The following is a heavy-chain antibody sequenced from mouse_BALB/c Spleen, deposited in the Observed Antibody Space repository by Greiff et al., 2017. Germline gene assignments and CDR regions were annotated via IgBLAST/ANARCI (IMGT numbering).Heavy chain of an antibody. CDR2: IWAGGST. D-gene: IGHD2-14*01. CDR1: GFSLTSYG. V-gene: IGHV2-9*02. Sequence: VQLVESGPGLVAPSQSLSITCTVSGFSLTSYGVHWVRQPPGKGLEWLGVIWAGGSTNYNSALMSRLSISKDNSKSQVFLKMNSLQTDDTAMYYCARERNYRYDEGYYYAMDYWGQGTSVTVSS. J-gene: IGHJ4*01. CDR3: ARERNYRYDEGYYYAMDY.